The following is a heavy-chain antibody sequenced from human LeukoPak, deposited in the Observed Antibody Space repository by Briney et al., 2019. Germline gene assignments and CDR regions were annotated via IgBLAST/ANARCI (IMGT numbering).Heavy chain of an antibody. J-gene: IGHJ5*02. CDR3: ATITLNVVVPAAPSYNWFDP. V-gene: IGHV1-69*06. Sequence: VASVKVSCKASGGTFSSYAISWVRQAPGQGLEWMGGIIPIFGTANYAQKFQGRVTMTEDTSTDTAYMELSSLRSEDTAVYYCATITLNVVVPAAPSYNWFDPWGQGTLVTVSS. CDR2: IIPIFGTA. D-gene: IGHD2-2*01. CDR1: GGTFSSYA.